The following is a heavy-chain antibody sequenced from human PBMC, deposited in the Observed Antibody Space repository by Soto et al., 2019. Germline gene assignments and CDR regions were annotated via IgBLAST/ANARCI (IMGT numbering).Heavy chain of an antibody. D-gene: IGHD3-22*01. CDR3: ARGTFTYYYDSSDDY. J-gene: IGHJ4*02. CDR1: GYTFTSYD. CDR2: MDPNSGNT. Sequence: QVQLVQSGAEVKKPGASVKVSCKASGYTFTSYDINWVRQATGQGLEWMGWMDPNSGNTGYAQKFQGRVTMTRYTSIGTAYMELSSLRYEDTDVYYCARGTFTYYYDSSDDYWGQGTLVTVSS. V-gene: IGHV1-8*01.